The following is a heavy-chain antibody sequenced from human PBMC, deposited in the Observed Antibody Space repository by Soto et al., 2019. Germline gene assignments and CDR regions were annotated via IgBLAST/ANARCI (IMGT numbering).Heavy chain of an antibody. V-gene: IGHV4-4*07. CDR2: VFPSVSA. Sequence: SETLSLTCIVSGVSVRSYTWSWVRQPANKGLEWIGRVFPSVSATYNPSLKSRVSISMDTPENRISLKLDSVTAADAGVYFCARDGMTTGDTWGPGTLVTVSS. J-gene: IGHJ4*02. CDR3: ARDGMTTGDT. CDR1: GVSVRSYT. D-gene: IGHD2-21*02.